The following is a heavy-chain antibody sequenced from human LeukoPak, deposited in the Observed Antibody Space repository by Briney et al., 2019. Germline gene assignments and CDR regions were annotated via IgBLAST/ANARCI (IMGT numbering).Heavy chain of an antibody. V-gene: IGHV1-2*02. CDR3: ARDGRIAAAGPYYYYYMDV. CDR2: INPNSGGT. Sequence: ASVKVSCKGSGYTFVNYGMSWVRQAPGQGLEWMGWINPNSGGTNYAQKFQGRVTMTRDTSISTAYMELSRLRSDDTAVYYCARDGRIAAAGPYYYYYMDVWGKGTTVTVSS. CDR1: GYTFVNYG. D-gene: IGHD6-13*01. J-gene: IGHJ6*03.